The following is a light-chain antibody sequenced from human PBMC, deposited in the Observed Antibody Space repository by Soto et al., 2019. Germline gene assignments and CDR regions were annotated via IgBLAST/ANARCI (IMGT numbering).Light chain of an antibody. J-gene: IGLJ3*02. CDR1: SSDIGAYDF. CDR2: EVT. CDR3: GSYAGIGKLV. V-gene: IGLV2-8*01. Sequence: QSALTQPPSASGSPGQSVTISCTGTSSDIGAYDFVSWYQQRPGKAPQLLIYEVTQRPSGVPGRFSGSKSGNTASLTVSGLQTDDEADYYCGSYAGIGKLVFGGGTQLTVL.